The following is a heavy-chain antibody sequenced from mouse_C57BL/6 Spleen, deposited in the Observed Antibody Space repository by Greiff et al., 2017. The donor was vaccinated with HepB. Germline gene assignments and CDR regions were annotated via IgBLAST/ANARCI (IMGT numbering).Heavy chain of an antibody. J-gene: IGHJ3*01. CDR1: GYAFTNYL. CDR3: ARAGYYYGSSFAY. D-gene: IGHD1-1*01. CDR2: INTGSGGT. V-gene: IGHV1-54*01. Sequence: VQLQQSGAELVRPGTSVKVSCKASGYAFTNYLIEWVKQRPGQGLEWIGVINTGSGGTTYNEKFKGKATLTADKSSSTAYMQLSSLTSEDSAVYFCARAGYYYGSSFAYWGQGTLVTVSA.